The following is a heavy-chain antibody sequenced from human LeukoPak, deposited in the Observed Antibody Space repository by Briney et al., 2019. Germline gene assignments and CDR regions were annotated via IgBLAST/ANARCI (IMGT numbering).Heavy chain of an antibody. D-gene: IGHD3-9*01. CDR1: GGSVSSGGYY. V-gene: IGHV4-31*03. Sequence: SQTLSLTCTVSGGSVSSGGYYWIRIRQDPGKGWVWIGYIYYSGTTYYNPSRKSRVTISVDTSKNQYSLNLSSVTAADTAVDYCARQYYVFFTGSYHDGMDVWGQGTTVTVTS. CDR3: ARQYYVFFTGSYHDGMDV. J-gene: IGHJ6*02. CDR2: IYYSGTT.